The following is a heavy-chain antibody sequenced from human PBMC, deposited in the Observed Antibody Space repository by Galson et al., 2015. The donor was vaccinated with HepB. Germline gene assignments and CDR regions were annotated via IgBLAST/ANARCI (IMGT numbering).Heavy chain of an antibody. CDR1: GFTFSDYY. Sequence: SLRLSCAASGFTFSDYYMSWIRQAPGKGLEWVSYISSSGSTIYYADSVKGRFTISRDNAKNSLYLQMNSLRAEDTAVYYCAKYEVGVTPNDAFEIWGQGTMVSVSS. CDR3: AKYEVGVTPNDAFEI. V-gene: IGHV3-11*01. D-gene: IGHD1-26*01. CDR2: ISSSGSTI. J-gene: IGHJ3*02.